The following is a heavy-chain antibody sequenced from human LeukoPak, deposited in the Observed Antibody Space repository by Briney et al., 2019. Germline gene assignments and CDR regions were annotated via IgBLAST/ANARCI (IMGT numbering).Heavy chain of an antibody. J-gene: IGHJ5*02. D-gene: IGHD4-17*01. CDR2: ISYDGSNK. Sequence: GRSLRLSCAASGFTFSSYAMHWVRQAPGKGLEWVAVISYDGSNKYYADSVKGRFTISRDNSKNTLYLQMSSLRAEDTAVYYCARDWPATVTLTYNWFDPWGQGTLVTVSS. CDR3: ARDWPATVTLTYNWFDP. CDR1: GFTFSSYA. V-gene: IGHV3-30-3*01.